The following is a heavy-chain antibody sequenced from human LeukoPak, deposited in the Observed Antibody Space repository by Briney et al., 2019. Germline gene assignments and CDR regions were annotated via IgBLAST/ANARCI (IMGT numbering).Heavy chain of an antibody. CDR1: GGSISNYY. CDR3: ARHYYGSGSYSVDFDC. J-gene: IGHJ4*02. CDR2: ISYSGST. V-gene: IGHV4-59*08. Sequence: PSETLSLTCTVSGGSISNYYWSWIRQPPGKGLEWIGFISYSGSTNYNPSLKSRVTISVDTSKSQFSLKLRSVTAADTAVYYCARHYYGSGSYSVDFDCWGQGTLVTVSS. D-gene: IGHD3-10*01.